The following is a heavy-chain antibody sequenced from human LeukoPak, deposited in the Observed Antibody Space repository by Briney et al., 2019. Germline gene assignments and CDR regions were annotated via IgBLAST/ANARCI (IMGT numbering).Heavy chain of an antibody. V-gene: IGHV3-48*02. Sequence: GGSLRLSCVASGFSFSYYNMNWVRQAPGKGLEWIAHIRAYSTATYYADSVEGRFTVSRDDANNALYLQMNSLKDEDSALYFCASPLGPPPGYWGQGTLVTVSS. CDR2: IRAYSTAT. CDR1: GFSFSYYN. J-gene: IGHJ4*02. CDR3: ASPLGPPPGY.